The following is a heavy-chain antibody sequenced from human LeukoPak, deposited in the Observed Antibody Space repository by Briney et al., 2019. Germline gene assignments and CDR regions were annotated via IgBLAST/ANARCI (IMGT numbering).Heavy chain of an antibody. CDR2: IDPSDSYT. V-gene: IGHV5-10-1*01. J-gene: IGHJ2*01. CDR3: ATQRGGFDV. Sequence: GGSLRLSCTGSGYIFTSYWINWVRQMPGKGLEWMGSIDPSDSYTNFSPSFRGHVTISADKSISTAYLQWSSLKASDTAMYYCATQRGGFDVWARGTLVTVSS. CDR1: GYIFTSYW.